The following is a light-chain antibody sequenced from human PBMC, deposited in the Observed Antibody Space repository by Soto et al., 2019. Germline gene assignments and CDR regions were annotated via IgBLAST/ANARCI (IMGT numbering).Light chain of an antibody. CDR2: RAS. J-gene: IGKJ2*01. Sequence: DIQMTQSPSTLSASVGDRVIITCRASQSISSRLAWYQQKPGKAPNLLIYRASSLESGVPSRFSGSGSGTEFTLTISSLQPDDFATYYCQQYNSYPYTFGQGTKLEIK. CDR3: QQYNSYPYT. CDR1: QSISSR. V-gene: IGKV1-5*03.